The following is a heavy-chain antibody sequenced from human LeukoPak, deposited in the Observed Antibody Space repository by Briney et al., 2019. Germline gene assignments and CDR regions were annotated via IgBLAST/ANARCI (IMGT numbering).Heavy chain of an antibody. CDR3: ARAWDFPQPFDY. CDR2: ISYDGSNK. D-gene: IGHD1-26*01. Sequence: GGSLRLSCAASGFTFSSYAMHWVRQAPGKGLEWVAVISYDGSNKYYADSVKGRFTISRDNSKNTLYLQTNSLRAEDTAVYYCARAWDFPQPFDYWGQGTLVTVSS. J-gene: IGHJ4*02. CDR1: GFTFSSYA. V-gene: IGHV3-30-3*01.